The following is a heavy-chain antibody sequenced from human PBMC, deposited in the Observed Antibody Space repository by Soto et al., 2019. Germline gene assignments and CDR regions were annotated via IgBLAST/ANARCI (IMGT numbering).Heavy chain of an antibody. V-gene: IGHV1-18*01. CDR3: ARDALRYFDWLLPGRWFDP. CDR1: GYTFTSYG. Sequence: QVQLVQSGAEVKKPGASVKVSCKASGYTFTSYGISWVRQAPGQGLEWMGWISAYNGNTNYAQKLQGRVTMTTDTSTSTASMELRSLRSDDTAVYYCARDALRYFDWLLPGRWFDPWGQGTLVTVSS. J-gene: IGHJ5*02. CDR2: ISAYNGNT. D-gene: IGHD3-9*01.